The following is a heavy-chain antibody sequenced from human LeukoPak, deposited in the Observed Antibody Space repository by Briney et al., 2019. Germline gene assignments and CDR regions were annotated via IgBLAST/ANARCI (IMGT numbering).Heavy chain of an antibody. V-gene: IGHV4-59*01. Sequence: SETLSLTCTVSGDFITAYYWSWIRQPPGKGLEWIGYIYYSGSTNYNPSLKSRVTISVDTSKNQFSLKLRSVTAAETAVYYCARTTEGYCRGGSCFYYYYYMDVWGKGTTVTVSS. D-gene: IGHD2-15*01. J-gene: IGHJ6*03. CDR3: ARTTEGYCRGGSCFYYYYYMDV. CDR1: GDFITAYY. CDR2: IYYSGST.